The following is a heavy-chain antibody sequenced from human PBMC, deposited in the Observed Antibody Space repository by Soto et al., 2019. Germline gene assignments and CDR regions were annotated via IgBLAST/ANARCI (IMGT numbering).Heavy chain of an antibody. Sequence: QVQLVESGGGVVQPGRSLRLSCAASGFTFNTYPMHWVRQAPGKGLECVAAISYDESNKDYADSVKGRFTISRDNSKNTLHLKMNSLRVEATAVYYCARDKHQGRSLNWYFDLWGRGTLVTVSS. J-gene: IGHJ2*01. CDR2: ISYDESNK. CDR1: GFTFNTYP. D-gene: IGHD2-2*01. CDR3: ARDKHQGRSLNWYFDL. V-gene: IGHV3-30-3*01.